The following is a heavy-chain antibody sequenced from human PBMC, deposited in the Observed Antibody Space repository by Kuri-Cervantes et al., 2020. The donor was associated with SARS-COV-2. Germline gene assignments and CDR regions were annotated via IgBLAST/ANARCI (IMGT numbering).Heavy chain of an antibody. CDR3: AVQSVAAHYYYGMDV. D-gene: IGHD6-6*01. CDR1: GFTFSSYW. J-gene: IGHJ6*02. Sequence: GESLKISCAASGFTFSSYWMSWVRQAPGKGLEWVANIKQDGSEKYYVDSVKGRFTISRDNAKNSLYLQMNSLRAEDTAVYYCAVQSVAAHYYYGMDVWGQGTTVTVSS. V-gene: IGHV3-7*05. CDR2: IKQDGSEK.